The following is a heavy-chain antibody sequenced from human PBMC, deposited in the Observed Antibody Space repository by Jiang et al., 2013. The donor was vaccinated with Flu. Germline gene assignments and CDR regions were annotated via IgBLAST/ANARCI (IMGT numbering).Heavy chain of an antibody. CDR3: ARGIVGATTGVPLYYFDY. J-gene: IGHJ4*02. V-gene: IGHV4-34*01. Sequence: LLKPSETLSLTCAVYGGSFSGYYWSWIRQPPGKGLEWIGEINHSGSTNYNPSLKSRVTISVDTSKNQFSLKLSSVTAADTAVYYCARGIVGATTGVPLYYFDYWGQGTLVTVSS. CDR1: GGSFSGYY. CDR2: INHSGST. D-gene: IGHD1-26*01.